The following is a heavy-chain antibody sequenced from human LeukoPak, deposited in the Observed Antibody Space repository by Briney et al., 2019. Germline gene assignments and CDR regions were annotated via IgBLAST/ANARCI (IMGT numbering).Heavy chain of an antibody. CDR1: GGTFSSYA. Sequence: GASVKVSCKASGGTFSSYAISWVRQAPGQGLEWMGRIIPILGIANYAQKFQGRVTITADKSTSTAYMELSSLRSEDTAVYYCARYQSPTPHTIAAAADWGQGTLVTVSS. CDR3: ARYQSPTPHTIAAAAD. V-gene: IGHV1-69*04. D-gene: IGHD6-13*01. J-gene: IGHJ4*02. CDR2: IIPILGIA.